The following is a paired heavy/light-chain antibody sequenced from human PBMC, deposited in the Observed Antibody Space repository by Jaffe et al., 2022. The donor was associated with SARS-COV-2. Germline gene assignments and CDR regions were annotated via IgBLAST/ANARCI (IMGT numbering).Heavy chain of an antibody. CDR2: ISSSGSTI. CDR1: GFTFSDYY. CDR3: ARAHSSGYYYHDY. V-gene: IGHV3-11*01. Sequence: QVQLVESGGGLVKPGGSLRLSCAASGFTFSDYYMSWIRQAPGKGLEWVSYISSSGSTIYYADSVKGRFTISRDNAKNSLYLQMNSLRAEDTAVYYCARAHSSGYYYHDYWGQGTLVTVSS. D-gene: IGHD3-22*01. J-gene: IGHJ4*02.
Light chain of an antibody. CDR3: QQYGSSPPGVT. CDR2: GAS. CDR1: QSVSSSY. V-gene: IGKV3-20*01. Sequence: EIVLTQSPGTLSLSPGERATLSCRASQSVSSSYLAWYQQKPGQAPRLLIYGASSRATGIPDRFSGSGSGTDFTLTISRLEPEDFAVYYCQQYGSSPPGVTFGQGTRLEIK. J-gene: IGKJ5*01.